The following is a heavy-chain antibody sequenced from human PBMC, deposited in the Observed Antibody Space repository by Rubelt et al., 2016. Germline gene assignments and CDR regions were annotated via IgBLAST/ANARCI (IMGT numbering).Heavy chain of an antibody. D-gene: IGHD3-22*01. CDR1: GGSFSGYY. Sequence: QVQLQQWGAGLLKPSETLSLTCAVYGGSFSGYYWSWIRQPPGKGLEWIGEINHSGSTNYNPSFKSGVTISVDTSKNQFSLTLSSVTAADTAVYYCAGGPNYYDSSGGFDYWGQGTLVTVSS. CDR2: INHSGST. J-gene: IGHJ4*02. CDR3: AGGPNYYDSSGGFDY. V-gene: IGHV4-34*01.